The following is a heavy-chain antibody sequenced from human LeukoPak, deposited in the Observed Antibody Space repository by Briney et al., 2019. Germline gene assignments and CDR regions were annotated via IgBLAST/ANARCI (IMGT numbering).Heavy chain of an antibody. D-gene: IGHD2-2*02. CDR2: SRSSGSTI. J-gene: IGHJ6*03. V-gene: IGHV3-11*01. Sequence: GGSPTLSCAASGFTLSDYYMSWIRQAQGKGLEWVSYSRSSGSTIYYADSVNGRFTISRDNAKNSLYLQMNSLRAEDTAVYYCAREYCSSTSCYMYYMDVWGKGTTVTVSS. CDR3: AREYCSSTSCYMYYMDV. CDR1: GFTLSDYY.